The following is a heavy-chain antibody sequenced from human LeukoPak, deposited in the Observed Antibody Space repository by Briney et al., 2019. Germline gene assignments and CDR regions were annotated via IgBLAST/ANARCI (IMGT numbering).Heavy chain of an antibody. CDR3: IRSRSGSYGYFDY. CDR2: ISPDGSST. D-gene: IGHD3-10*01. CDR1: GFTFDDYG. J-gene: IGHJ4*02. Sequence: GGSLRLSCAASGFTFDDYGMNWVRQAPGKGLVWVSRISPDGSSTSYGDSVKGRFTISRDNAKNTVYLQMNSLRAEDTAVYYCIRSRSGSYGYFDYWGQGTLVTVSS. V-gene: IGHV3-74*01.